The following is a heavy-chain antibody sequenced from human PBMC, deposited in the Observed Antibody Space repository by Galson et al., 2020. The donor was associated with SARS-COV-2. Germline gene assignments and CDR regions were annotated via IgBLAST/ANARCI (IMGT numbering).Heavy chain of an antibody. D-gene: IGHD2-15*01. J-gene: IGHJ4*01. CDR3: ARVWWPQGGVDY. CDR2: IKQDGSEK. Sequence: QLGESLKISCAASGFTFSSYWMSWVRQAPGKGLEWVANIKQDGSEKYYVDSVKGRFTISRDNAKNSLYLQMNSLRAEDTAGYYCARVWWPQGGVDYWGQGTLVTVSS. CDR1: GFTFSSYW. V-gene: IGHV3-7*01.